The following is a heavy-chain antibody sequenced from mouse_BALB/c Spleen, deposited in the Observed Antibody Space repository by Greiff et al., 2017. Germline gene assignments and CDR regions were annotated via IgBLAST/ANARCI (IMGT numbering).Heavy chain of an antibody. CDR2: INPNNGGT. Sequence: VQLKQSGPELVKPGASVKISCKTSGYTFTEYTMHWVKQSHGKSLEWIGGINPNNGGTSYNQKFKGKATLTVDKSSSTAYMELRSLTSEDSAVYYCAKGGDWLGYYPWFAYWGQGTLVTVSA. CDR1: GYTFTEYT. CDR3: AKGGDWLGYYPWFAY. V-gene: IGHV1-18*01. D-gene: IGHD2-3*01. J-gene: IGHJ3*01.